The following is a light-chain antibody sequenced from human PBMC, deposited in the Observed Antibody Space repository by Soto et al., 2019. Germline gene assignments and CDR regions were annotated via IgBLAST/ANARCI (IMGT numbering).Light chain of an antibody. Sequence: DIVMTQSPDSLAVSLGERATISCKSSQSLLFSSNNKTYLTWYQHRPGQSPKMLIFWASARESGVPERFSGSGSETDFILTISGLQPEDAAVYYCQQYYSDFFTFGQGTRLEIK. J-gene: IGKJ2*01. CDR1: QSLLFSSNNKTY. V-gene: IGKV4-1*01. CDR3: QQYYSDFFT. CDR2: WAS.